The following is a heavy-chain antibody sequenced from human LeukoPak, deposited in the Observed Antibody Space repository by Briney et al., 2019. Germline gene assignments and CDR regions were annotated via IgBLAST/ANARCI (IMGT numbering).Heavy chain of an antibody. CDR2: ISSSSSYI. CDR1: GFTVSSNS. CDR3: ARDSLSDYYDSSGYVVAFDP. D-gene: IGHD3-22*01. J-gene: IGHJ5*02. V-gene: IGHV3-21*01. Sequence: GGSLRLSCTVSGFTVSSNSWSWVRQAPGKGLEWVSSISSSSSYIYYADSVKGRFTISRDNAKNSLYLQMNSLRAEDTAVYYCARDSLSDYYDSSGYVVAFDPWGQGTLVTVSS.